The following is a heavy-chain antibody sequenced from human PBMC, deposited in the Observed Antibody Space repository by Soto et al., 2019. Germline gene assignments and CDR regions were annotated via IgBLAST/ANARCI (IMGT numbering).Heavy chain of an antibody. Sequence: SVNVSCKAAGGAFSSYAISWVRQAPGQGLEWMGGIIPIFGTANYAQKFQGRVTITADESTSTAYMELSSLRSEDTAVYYCAREGYYYDSSGYFGNFAYWGQGTLVPVSS. CDR2: IIPIFGTA. CDR3: AREGYYYDSSGYFGNFAY. D-gene: IGHD3-22*01. J-gene: IGHJ4*02. V-gene: IGHV1-69*13. CDR1: GGAFSSYA.